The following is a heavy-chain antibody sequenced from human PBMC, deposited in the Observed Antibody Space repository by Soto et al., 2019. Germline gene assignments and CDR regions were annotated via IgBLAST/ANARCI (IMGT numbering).Heavy chain of an antibody. CDR1: GFTFSTYW. V-gene: IGHV3-7*01. D-gene: IGHD3-16*01. J-gene: IGHJ3*01. Sequence: EVQLVESGGGLVQPGGSLRLSCAGSGFTFSTYWMMWVRQAPGKGLEWVANIRQDGSVQNYMDSAKGRFTVSRDNAKNSFFLQRNTLRAEDTAVYYCARDPDIVISTNAYDAFDLWGQGTMVTVSS. CDR3: ARDPDIVISTNAYDAFDL. CDR2: IRQDGSVQ.